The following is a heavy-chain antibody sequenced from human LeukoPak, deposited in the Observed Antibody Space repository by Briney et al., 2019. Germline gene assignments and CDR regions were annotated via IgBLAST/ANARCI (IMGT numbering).Heavy chain of an antibody. V-gene: IGHV4-59*01. D-gene: IGHD2-2*02. J-gene: IGHJ3*02. CDR1: GGSIRNYY. CDR3: ARHTRGDAFDI. Sequence: SETLSLTCTVSGGSIRNYYWSWIRQPPGKGLEWIGNIYYSGSTRNNPSLKSRVTISADTSTNQLSLKLSSVTAADTAVYYCARHTRGDAFDIWGQGTMVTVSS. CDR2: IYYSGST.